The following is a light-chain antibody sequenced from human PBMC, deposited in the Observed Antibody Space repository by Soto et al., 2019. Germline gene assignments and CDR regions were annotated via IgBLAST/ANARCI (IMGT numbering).Light chain of an antibody. J-gene: IGLJ2*01. V-gene: IGLV2-8*01. Sequence: QSALTQPPSAAGSPGQSVTIYCTGTSSDVGGDNYVSWYQQHPGKAPKLMIYEVSKRPSGVPDRFSGSKSGNTASLTVSGIQAEDEADYYCSSYAGSNIVVFGGGTKRTFL. CDR3: SSYAGSNIVV. CDR2: EVS. CDR1: SSDVGGDNY.